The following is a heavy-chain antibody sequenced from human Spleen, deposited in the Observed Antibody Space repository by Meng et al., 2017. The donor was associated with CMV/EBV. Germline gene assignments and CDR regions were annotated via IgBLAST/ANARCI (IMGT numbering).Heavy chain of an antibody. D-gene: IGHD3-22*01. CDR1: GGSFSGYY. V-gene: IGHV4-34*01. J-gene: IGHJ4*02. CDR2: INHSGST. CDR3: ARGNYYDSSGYYYFDY. Sequence: QWGAGLLMPSGTLSLTCAAYGGSFSGYYWSWIRQPPGKGLEWIGEINHSGSTNYNPSLKSRVTISVDTSKNQFSLKLSSVTAADTAVYYCARGNYYDSSGYYYFDYWGQGTLVTVSS.